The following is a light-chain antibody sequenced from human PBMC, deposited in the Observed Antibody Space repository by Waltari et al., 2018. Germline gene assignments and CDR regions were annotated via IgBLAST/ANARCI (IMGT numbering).Light chain of an antibody. J-gene: IGKJ1*01. Sequence: EIVLTQSPGTLSLSPGERATLSCRASQIVNSTYLGWYQQKVGQAPRLLMYGASSRATGIPDRFSGSGSGSDFTLTISRLEPEDFAVYYCQQYARSPRTFGQGTKVEIK. CDR3: QQYARSPRT. CDR1: QIVNSTY. V-gene: IGKV3-20*01. CDR2: GAS.